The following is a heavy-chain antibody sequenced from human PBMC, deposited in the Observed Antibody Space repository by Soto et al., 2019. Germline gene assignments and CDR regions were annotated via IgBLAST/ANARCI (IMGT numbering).Heavy chain of an antibody. Sequence: GGSLRLSCAASGFTFSSYAMSWVRQAPGKGLEWVSAISGSGGSTYYADSVKGRFTISRDNSKNTLYLQMNSLRAEDTAVYYCARSLWDFWSGYYLNWFDPWGQGTLVTVSS. CDR3: ARSLWDFWSGYYLNWFDP. J-gene: IGHJ5*02. CDR2: ISGSGGST. D-gene: IGHD3-3*01. V-gene: IGHV3-23*01. CDR1: GFTFSSYA.